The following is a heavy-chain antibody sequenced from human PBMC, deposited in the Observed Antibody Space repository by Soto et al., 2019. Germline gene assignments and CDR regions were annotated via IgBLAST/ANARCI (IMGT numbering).Heavy chain of an antibody. CDR3: ARRTVNIRTFYSGLKTHCFDY. V-gene: IGHV4-39*01. Sequence: SETLSLTCAVSGDSMSSSDYYWGWIRQPPGKGLEWIGSIYYSGSTYYNPSLQNRVAISVDTSKNQFSLKLKSETAADTAIYYCARRTVNIRTFYSGLKTHCFDYWGQGAPVTVSS. CDR2: IYYSGST. D-gene: IGHD6-19*01. J-gene: IGHJ4*02. CDR1: GDSMSSSDYY.